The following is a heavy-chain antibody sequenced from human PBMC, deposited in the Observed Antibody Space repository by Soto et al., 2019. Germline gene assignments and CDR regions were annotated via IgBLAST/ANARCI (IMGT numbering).Heavy chain of an antibody. Sequence: QVQLVQSGAEVKKPGSSVKVSCKASGGTFSSYAISWVRQAPGQGLEWRGGIIPSFGTANDAQKFQGRVTISEDKSTSTAYMEVSSLRSEDTAVYYWAREIAEAARLDYWGQGTLVTVAS. CDR3: AREIAEAARLDY. CDR1: GGTFSSYA. V-gene: IGHV1-69*06. CDR2: IIPSFGTA. J-gene: IGHJ4*02. D-gene: IGHD6-19*01.